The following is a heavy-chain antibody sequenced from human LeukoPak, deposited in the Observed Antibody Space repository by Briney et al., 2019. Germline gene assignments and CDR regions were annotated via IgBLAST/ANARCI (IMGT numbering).Heavy chain of an antibody. J-gene: IGHJ4*02. V-gene: IGHV3-21*01. CDR3: ARDGGYSSSWSKTGLDY. CDR2: ISSSSSYI. D-gene: IGHD6-13*01. CDR1: GFTFSSYS. Sequence: KTGGSLRLSCAASGFTFSSYSMNWVRQAPGKGLEWVSSISSSSSYIYYADSVKGRFTISRDNAKNSLYLQMNSLRAEDTAVYYCARDGGYSSSWSKTGLDYWGQGTLVTASS.